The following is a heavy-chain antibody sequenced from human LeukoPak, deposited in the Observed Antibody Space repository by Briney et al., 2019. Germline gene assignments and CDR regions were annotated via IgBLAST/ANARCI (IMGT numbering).Heavy chain of an antibody. D-gene: IGHD6-13*01. Sequence: GGSLRLSCEASGFTFSTYGMHWVRQAPGKGLEWVSAISGSGGSTYYADSVKGRFTISRDNSKNTLYLQMNSLRAEDTAVYYCAGGGSSWYMVRNYWGQGTLVTVSS. V-gene: IGHV3-23*01. CDR2: ISGSGGST. CDR1: GFTFSTYG. J-gene: IGHJ4*02. CDR3: AGGGSSWYMVRNY.